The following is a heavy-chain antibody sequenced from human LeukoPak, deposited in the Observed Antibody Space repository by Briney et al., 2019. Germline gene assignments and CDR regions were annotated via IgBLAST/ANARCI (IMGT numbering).Heavy chain of an antibody. CDR2: INHSGST. CDR1: GGSISSSSYS. Sequence: SETLSLTCTVSGGSISSSSYSWTWIRQPPGKGLEWIGEINHSGSTNYNPSLKGRVTISVDTSKNQFSLKLSSVTAADTAVYYCARALQYYYYGMDVWGQGTTVTVSS. CDR3: ARALQYYYYGMDV. V-gene: IGHV4-39*07. J-gene: IGHJ6*02.